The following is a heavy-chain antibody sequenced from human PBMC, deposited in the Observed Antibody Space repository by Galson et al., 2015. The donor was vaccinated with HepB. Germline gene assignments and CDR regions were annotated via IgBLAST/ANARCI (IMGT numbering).Heavy chain of an antibody. J-gene: IGHJ2*01. V-gene: IGHV2-26*01. CDR2: RFLNDEK. CDR3: ARSRSSSSGSDWYFDL. D-gene: IGHD6-6*01. Sequence: PALGKPTQTLTLTCTVSGFSLSNGRMGVSWIRQPPGKALEWLAHRFLNDEKSYTTSLKSRLTISKDTSKSQVVLTMTNMDPVDTATYYCARSRSSSSGSDWYFDLWGRGILVTVSS. CDR1: GFSLSNGRMG.